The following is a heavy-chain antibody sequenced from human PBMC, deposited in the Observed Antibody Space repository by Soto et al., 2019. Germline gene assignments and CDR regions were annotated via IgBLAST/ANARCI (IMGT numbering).Heavy chain of an antibody. CDR1: GYTFTSYD. CDR2: MNPNTGNS. Sequence: ASVKVSCKASGYTFTSYDIYWVRQAPGQGLEWMGWMNPNTGNSAYAQKFQGRVTVTSDTSINTVHMELSSLRSEDTAVYYCARRAETNGWNGFGADKYYFDFWGQGTLVTVS. CDR3: ARRAETNGWNGFGADKYYFDF. J-gene: IGHJ4*02. D-gene: IGHD1-1*01. V-gene: IGHV1-8*01.